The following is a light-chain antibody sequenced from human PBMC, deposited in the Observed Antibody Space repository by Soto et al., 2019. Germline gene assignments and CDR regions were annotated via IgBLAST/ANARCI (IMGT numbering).Light chain of an antibody. Sequence: DIQMTQSPSTLSGSVGDRVTITCRASQTISSWLAWYQQKPGKAPKLLIYKASTLKSGVPSRFSGSGSGTAFTLTVSSLQPDDFATYYCQHTNSYADAFGQGTKVELK. J-gene: IGKJ1*01. CDR1: QTISSW. CDR2: KAS. CDR3: QHTNSYADA. V-gene: IGKV1-5*03.